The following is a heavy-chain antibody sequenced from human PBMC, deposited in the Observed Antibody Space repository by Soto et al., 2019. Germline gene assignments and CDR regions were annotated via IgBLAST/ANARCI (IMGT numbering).Heavy chain of an antibody. CDR1: GFTFGLYW. J-gene: IGHJ4*01. CDR3: ARDSWYGSGDSVNHYLDF. CDR2: IKLDASEK. Sequence: PGGSLRLSCAASGFTFGLYWMSWVRQAPGKGLEWLGTIKLDASEKKYVDSVKGRFTMSRDNAKNSLYLQMDSLRAEDTAVYYCARDSWYGSGDSVNHYLDFWGRGTLVTVSS. V-gene: IGHV3-7*01. D-gene: IGHD3-10*01.